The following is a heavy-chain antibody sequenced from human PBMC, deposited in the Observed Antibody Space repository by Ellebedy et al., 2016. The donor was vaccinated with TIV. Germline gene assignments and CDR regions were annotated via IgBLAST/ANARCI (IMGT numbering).Heavy chain of an antibody. V-gene: IGHV3-66*01. CDR2: IYTDDTT. CDR1: EFTVSYNY. Sequence: GGSLRLSCAASEFTVSYNYMNWVRQAPGKGPEWVSGIYTDDTTYYADSVKGRFTISRDNAKNTLYLHIDSLRTEDTAVYYCARASFYDVDLSGWYFDLWGRGTLVTVSS. D-gene: IGHD3-10*02. J-gene: IGHJ2*01. CDR3: ARASFYDVDLSGWYFDL.